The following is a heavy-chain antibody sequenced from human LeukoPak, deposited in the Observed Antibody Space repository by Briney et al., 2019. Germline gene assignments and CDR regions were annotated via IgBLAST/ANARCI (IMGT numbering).Heavy chain of an antibody. Sequence: PSETLSLTCTVSGGSISSGGYYWSWIRQHPGKGLEWIGYIYYGGSTYYNPSLKSRVTISVDTSKNQFSLKLSSVTAADTAVYYCARGDHPGDTYYDFWSGQNYYYYGMDVWGQGTTVTVSS. V-gene: IGHV4-31*03. CDR3: ARGDHPGDTYYDFWSGQNYYYYGMDV. CDR2: IYYGGST. J-gene: IGHJ6*02. D-gene: IGHD3-3*01. CDR1: GGSISSGGYY.